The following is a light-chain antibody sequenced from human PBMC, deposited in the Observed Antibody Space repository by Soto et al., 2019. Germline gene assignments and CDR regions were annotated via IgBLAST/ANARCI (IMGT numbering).Light chain of an antibody. CDR1: SSDVGGYNY. CDR2: DVS. CDR3: RSYTSRSTQV. J-gene: IGLJ1*01. V-gene: IGLV2-14*01. Sequence: QSVLTQPASVSGSPGQSITISCTGTSSDVGGYNYVSWYQQHPGKAPKLMIYDVSNRPSGVSNRFSGSKSGNTASLTISGLQAEDEADYYCRSYTSRSTQVFGTGTKLTVL.